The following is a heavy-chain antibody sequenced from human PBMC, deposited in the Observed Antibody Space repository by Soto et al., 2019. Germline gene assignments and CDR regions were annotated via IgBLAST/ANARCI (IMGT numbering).Heavy chain of an antibody. CDR1: GGSISSSSYY. V-gene: IGHV4-39*01. Sequence: PSETLSLTCTVSGGSISSSSYYWGWIRQPPGKGLEWIGSIYYSGSTYYNPSLKSRVTISVDTSKNQFSLKLSSVTAADTAVYYCARHYCDSSGYYLYYFDYWGQGTLVTVPQ. CDR2: IYYSGST. J-gene: IGHJ4*02. CDR3: ARHYCDSSGYYLYYFDY. D-gene: IGHD3-22*01.